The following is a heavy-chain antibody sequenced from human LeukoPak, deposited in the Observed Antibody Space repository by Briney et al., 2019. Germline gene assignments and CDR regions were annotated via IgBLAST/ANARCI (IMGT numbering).Heavy chain of an antibody. J-gene: IGHJ6*03. D-gene: IGHD6-13*01. CDR3: SKDRDSAASDIDV. CDR1: GFTFSSYG. Sequence: GGSLRLSCAASGFTFSSYGMHWVRQAPGKGLEWVAFTRYVGSTKYYADSVNGRFTISRDNSKNTLYLQMNSLRAEDTAMYYCSKDRDSAASDIDVWGRGTTVTVSS. CDR2: TRYVGSTK. V-gene: IGHV3-30*02.